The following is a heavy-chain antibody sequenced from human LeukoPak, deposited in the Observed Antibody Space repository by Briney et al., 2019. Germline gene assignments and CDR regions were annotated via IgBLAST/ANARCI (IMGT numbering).Heavy chain of an antibody. CDR1: GYSISSGSY. D-gene: IGHD6-13*01. CDR2: IYYSGST. Sequence: SETLSLTCIVSGYSISSGSYWGWIRQPPGKGLEWIGYIYYSGSTNYNPSLKSRVTISVDTSKNQFSLKLSSVTAADTAVYYCAREGRYSSSWDYYYYYMDVWGKGTTVTISS. CDR3: AREGRYSSSWDYYYYYMDV. J-gene: IGHJ6*03. V-gene: IGHV4-38-2*02.